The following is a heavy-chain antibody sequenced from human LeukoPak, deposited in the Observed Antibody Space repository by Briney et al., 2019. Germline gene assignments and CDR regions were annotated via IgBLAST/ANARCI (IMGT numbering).Heavy chain of an antibody. CDR2: INHSGST. V-gene: IGHV4-34*01. Sequence: SETLSLTCAVYGGSLSGYYWSWIRQPPGKGLEWIGEINHSGSTNYNPSLKSRVTISVDTSKNQFSLKLSSVTAADTAVYYCARGPVWGSYRYRHYFDYWGQGTLVTVSS. CDR3: ARGPVWGSYRYRHYFDY. J-gene: IGHJ4*02. D-gene: IGHD3-16*02. CDR1: GGSLSGYY.